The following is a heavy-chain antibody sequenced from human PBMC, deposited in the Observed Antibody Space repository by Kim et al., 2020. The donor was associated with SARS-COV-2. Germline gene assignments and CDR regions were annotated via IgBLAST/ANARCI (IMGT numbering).Heavy chain of an antibody. V-gene: IGHV1-2*02. CDR1: GYTFTGYY. Sequence: ASVKVSCKASGYTFTGYYMHWVRQAPGQGLEWMGWINPNSGGTNYAQKFQGRVTMTRDTSISTAYMELSRLRSDDTAVYYCASSNNWNDASLDYWGQGTLVTVSS. CDR3: ASSNNWNDASLDY. CDR2: INPNSGGT. J-gene: IGHJ4*02. D-gene: IGHD1-1*01.